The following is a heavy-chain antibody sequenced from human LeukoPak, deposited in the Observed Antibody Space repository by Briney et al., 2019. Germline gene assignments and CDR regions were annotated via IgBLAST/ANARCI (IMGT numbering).Heavy chain of an antibody. J-gene: IGHJ4*02. D-gene: IGHD2-2*01. CDR2: ISAGGDTP. V-gene: IGHV3-23*01. Sequence: GGSLRLSCAASGFTFSSYAMNWVRQASGKGPEWVSAISAGGDTPYYADSAKGRFTISRDNSKNTVYLQMNSLRAGDTAVYYCAKRRYCSSISCHDFDYWGQGTLVTVSS. CDR1: GFTFSSYA. CDR3: AKRRYCSSISCHDFDY.